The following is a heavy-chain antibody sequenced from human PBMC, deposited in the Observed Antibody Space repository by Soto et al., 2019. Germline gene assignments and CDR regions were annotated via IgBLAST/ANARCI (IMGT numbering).Heavy chain of an antibody. Sequence: EVQLVQSGAEVKKPGESLKISCKGSGYSFTSYWIGWVRQMPERGLEWMGLIYPGDSDTRYSPSFQGQVTISADRSISTAYLQWSTLKASDTAMYYCARGYCSSTSCYRIRFDPWGQGTLVTVSS. D-gene: IGHD2-2*02. CDR2: IYPGDSDT. J-gene: IGHJ5*02. V-gene: IGHV5-51*03. CDR3: ARGYCSSTSCYRIRFDP. CDR1: GYSFTSYW.